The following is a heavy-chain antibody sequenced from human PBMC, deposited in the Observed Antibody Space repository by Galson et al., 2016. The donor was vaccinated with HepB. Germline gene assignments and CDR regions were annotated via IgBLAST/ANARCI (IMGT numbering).Heavy chain of an antibody. CDR2: ISDSDGNT. D-gene: IGHD1-7*01. CDR3: ARGKRVGTNIAFDV. Sequence: SVKVSCKASGYTFTNFGISWVRQAPGEGLEWMGWISDSDGNTKYAQRFQGRVTMTTDTSTSTAYMELRTLRSDDTAIYYCARGKRVGTNIAFDVWGQGTMVTVSS. CDR1: GYTFTNFG. J-gene: IGHJ3*01. V-gene: IGHV1-18*04.